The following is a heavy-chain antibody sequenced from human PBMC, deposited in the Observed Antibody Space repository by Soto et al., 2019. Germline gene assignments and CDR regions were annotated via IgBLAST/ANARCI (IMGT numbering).Heavy chain of an antibody. V-gene: IGHV3-33*01. CDR1: GFTFKSYG. CDR2: IWFHGRIK. J-gene: IGHJ6*02. Sequence: QVQLVESGGGVVQPGRSLRVSCAVSGFTFKSYGIHWVRQAPGKGLEWVAVIWFHGRIKYYADSMKGRFTISRDNSKNVLYLQMNSWRTEDTAIYSYARDKGYVLLTGFLSSRGGKYNPYGMDVWGQGTTVAVSS. D-gene: IGHD7-27*01. CDR3: ARDKGYVLLTGFLSSRGGKYNPYGMDV.